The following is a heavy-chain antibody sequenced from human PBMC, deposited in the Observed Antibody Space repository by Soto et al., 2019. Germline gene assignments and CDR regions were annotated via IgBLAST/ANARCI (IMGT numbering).Heavy chain of an antibody. CDR1: GFTFSGSA. V-gene: IGHV3-73*01. CDR3: TDGNLEWLLSNFGY. Sequence: GSLRLSCAASGFTFSGSAMHWVRQASGKGLEWVGRIRSKANSYATAYAASVKGRFTISRDDSKNTAYLQMNSLKTEDTAVYYCTDGNLEWLLSNFGYWGQGTLVTVSS. D-gene: IGHD3-3*01. J-gene: IGHJ4*02. CDR2: IRSKANSYAT.